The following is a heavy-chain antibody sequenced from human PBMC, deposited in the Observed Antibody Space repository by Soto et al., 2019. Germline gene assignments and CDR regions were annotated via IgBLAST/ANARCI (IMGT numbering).Heavy chain of an antibody. V-gene: IGHV4-59*01. Sequence: PSETLSLTCTVSGGSISSYYWSWIRQPPGKGLEWIGYIYYSGSTNYNPSLKSRVTMTRNTSISTAYMELSSLRSEDTAVYYCARGPLVSVAPVYWAQGTLVTVSS. CDR1: GGSISSYY. D-gene: IGHD2-2*01. CDR2: IYYSGST. J-gene: IGHJ4*02. CDR3: ARGPLVSVAPVY.